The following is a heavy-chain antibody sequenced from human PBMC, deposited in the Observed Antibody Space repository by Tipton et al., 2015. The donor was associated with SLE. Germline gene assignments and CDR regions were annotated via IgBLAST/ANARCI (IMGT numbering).Heavy chain of an antibody. J-gene: IGHJ4*02. D-gene: IGHD4-11*01. Sequence: GLVKPSETLSLTCTVSGGSINSDGYFWTWIRQPPGKGLEWIGYIYYSGSTYYNPSLQSRLTMSVDTSRNQFSLKLTSVTAADTAVYFWARFDYSNWDDYWSQGTLVTVSS. CDR2: IYYSGST. V-gene: IGHV4-31*03. CDR1: GGSINSDGYF. CDR3: ARFDYSNWDDY.